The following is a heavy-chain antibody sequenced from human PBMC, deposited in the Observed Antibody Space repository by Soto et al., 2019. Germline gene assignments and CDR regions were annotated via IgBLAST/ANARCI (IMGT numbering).Heavy chain of an antibody. D-gene: IGHD3-16*02. Sequence: GGSLRLSCTASGFTFGDYAMSWFRQAPGKGLEWVGFIRSKAYGGTAEYAASVKGRFTISRDDSKSIAYLQMNSLKTEDTAVYYCTRMPPHYDYIWGSYRSHPPDYWGQGTLVTVSS. V-gene: IGHV3-49*03. J-gene: IGHJ4*02. CDR3: TRMPPHYDYIWGSYRSHPPDY. CDR2: IRSKAYGGTA. CDR1: GFTFGDYA.